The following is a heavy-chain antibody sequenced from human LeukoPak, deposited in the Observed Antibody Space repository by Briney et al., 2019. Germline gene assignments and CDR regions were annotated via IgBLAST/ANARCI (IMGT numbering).Heavy chain of an antibody. CDR1: GGTFSSYA. V-gene: IGHV1-69*05. D-gene: IGHD2-2*01. CDR2: SIPIFGTA. Sequence: ASVKVSCKASGGTFSSYAISWVRQAPGQGLEWMGGSIPIFGTANYAQKFQGRVTITTDESTSTAYMELSSLRSEDTAVYYCARGRGDSSSTSCRRQYYFDYWGQGTLATVSS. J-gene: IGHJ4*02. CDR3: ARGRGDSSSTSCRRQYYFDY.